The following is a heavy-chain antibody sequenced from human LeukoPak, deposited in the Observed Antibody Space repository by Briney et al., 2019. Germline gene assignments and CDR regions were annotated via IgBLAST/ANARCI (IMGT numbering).Heavy chain of an antibody. CDR2: ISSSGSTI. CDR1: GASISDNN. CDR3: ARTGRYSGYDFDY. Sequence: LTCAVSGASISDNNWWSWVRQAPGKGLEWVSYISSSGSTIYYADSVKGRFTISRDNAKNSLYLQMNSLRAEDTAVYYCARTGRYSGYDFDYWGQGTLVTVSS. V-gene: IGHV3-48*03. D-gene: IGHD5-12*01. J-gene: IGHJ4*02.